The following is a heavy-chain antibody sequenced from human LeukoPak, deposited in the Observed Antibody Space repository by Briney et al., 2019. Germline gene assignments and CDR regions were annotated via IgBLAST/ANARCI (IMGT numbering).Heavy chain of an antibody. CDR2: IWYDGSQK. CDR3: ARIYGSTWTLDS. D-gene: IGHD6-13*01. J-gene: IGHJ4*02. V-gene: IGHV3-33*01. CDR1: GFTFSRNG. Sequence: GGSLRLSCAASGFTFSRNGMHWVRQAPGKGHEWVACIWYDGSQKYFADSVKGRFTISRDNTMNTLYLQMNSLRAEDTAVYYCARIYGSTWTLDSWGLGTLVTVSS.